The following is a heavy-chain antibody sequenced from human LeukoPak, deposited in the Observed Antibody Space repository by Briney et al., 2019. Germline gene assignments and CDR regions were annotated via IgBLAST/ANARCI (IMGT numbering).Heavy chain of an antibody. J-gene: IGHJ4*02. Sequence: PSETLSLTCAVYGGSFSGYYWSWIRQPPGKGLEWIGEINHSGSTNYNPSLKSRVTISVDTSKNQFSLKLSSVTAADTAVYYCASRPSVVVVAAYYLDYWGQGTLVTVSS. D-gene: IGHD2-15*01. V-gene: IGHV4-34*01. CDR2: INHSGST. CDR1: GGSFSGYY. CDR3: ASRPSVVVVAAYYLDY.